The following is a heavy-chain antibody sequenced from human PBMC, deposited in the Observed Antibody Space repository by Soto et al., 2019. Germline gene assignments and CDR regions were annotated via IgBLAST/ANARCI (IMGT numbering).Heavy chain of an antibody. V-gene: IGHV5-51*01. Sequence: GESLKISCKGSGYSFTSYWISWLRQMPGKGLEWMGRIDPSDSDTRYSPSFQGQVTISADKSISTAYLQWSSLKASDTAMYYCARHRYAEAGTTYYYYYMDVWGKGTTVTVSS. J-gene: IGHJ6*03. CDR2: IDPSDSDT. D-gene: IGHD1-7*01. CDR3: ARHRYAEAGTTYYYYYMDV. CDR1: GYSFTSYW.